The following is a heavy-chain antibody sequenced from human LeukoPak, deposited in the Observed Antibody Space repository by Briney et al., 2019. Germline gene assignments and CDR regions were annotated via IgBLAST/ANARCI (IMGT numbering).Heavy chain of an antibody. V-gene: IGHV1-18*04. CDR2: ISANNGYT. J-gene: IGHJ3*02. Sequence: ASVKVSCKASGYTFTSYGISWVRQAPGQGLEWMGWISANNGYTNYAQKLQGRVTMTTDTSTITAYMELTSLTSDDTAVYYCARDEHYYGSGTYYRRASTFDIWGQGTMVTVSS. CDR1: GYTFTSYG. D-gene: IGHD3-10*01. CDR3: ARDEHYYGSGTYYRRASTFDI.